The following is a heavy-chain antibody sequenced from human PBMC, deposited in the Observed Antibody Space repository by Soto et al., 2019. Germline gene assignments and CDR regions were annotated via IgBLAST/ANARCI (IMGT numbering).Heavy chain of an antibody. V-gene: IGHV3-53*04. J-gene: IGHJ4*02. CDR1: GFTVSSNY. D-gene: IGHD3-22*01. CDR2: IYSVVST. CDR3: ARGGSGFVFYY. Sequence: GGSLRLSCAASGFTVSSNYMSWVRQDPGKGLEWVSVIYSVVSTYYSDSVKGRFTISRHNSKNTLYLQMNSLIAEDTVVYYCARGGSGFVFYYLGQGTLVTVSS.